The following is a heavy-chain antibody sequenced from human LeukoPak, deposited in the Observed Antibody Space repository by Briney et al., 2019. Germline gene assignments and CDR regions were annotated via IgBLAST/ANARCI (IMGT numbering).Heavy chain of an antibody. CDR2: TYYRSKWYN. CDR3: ARGRNSAFVI. CDR1: GDSVSSNSVA. J-gene: IGHJ3*02. V-gene: IGHV6-1*01. Sequence: SQTLSLTCGISGDSVSSNSVAWNWIRQSPSSGLEWLGRTYYRSKWYNDYAVFVKSRITINADTSKNQFSLQLNSVTPEDTAVYYCARGRNSAFVIWGQGTMVTASS.